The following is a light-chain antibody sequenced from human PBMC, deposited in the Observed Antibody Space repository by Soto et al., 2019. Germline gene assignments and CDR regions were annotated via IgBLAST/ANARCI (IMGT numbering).Light chain of an antibody. J-gene: IGKJ3*01. CDR2: ASS. V-gene: IGKV1-39*01. CDR1: QSIGSY. Sequence: DIQMTQSPSSLSASVGDRVTITCRASQSIGSYLNWYQKKPGKAPKLLIYASSSLPSGVPSGFSGSGSGTDFTLTINFLQPDDFATYFCQQTFTRAFTFGPGTKVDIK. CDR3: QQTFTRAFT.